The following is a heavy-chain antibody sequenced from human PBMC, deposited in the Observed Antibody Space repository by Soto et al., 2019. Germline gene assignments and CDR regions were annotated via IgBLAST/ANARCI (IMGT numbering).Heavy chain of an antibody. D-gene: IGHD6-13*01. CDR1: GFTFSSYA. CDR3: AKTDGYSRSSFDY. CDR2: ISGNGGST. Sequence: GGSLRLSCAASGFTFSSYAMSWFRQAPGKGLEWVSAISGNGGSTYYADSVKGRFTISRDNSKNTLYLQMNSLRAEDTAVYYCAKTDGYSRSSFDYWGQGTLVTVSS. J-gene: IGHJ4*02. V-gene: IGHV3-23*01.